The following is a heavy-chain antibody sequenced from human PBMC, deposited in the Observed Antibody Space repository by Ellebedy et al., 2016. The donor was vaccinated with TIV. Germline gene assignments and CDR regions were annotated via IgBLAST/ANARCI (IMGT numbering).Heavy chain of an antibody. D-gene: IGHD1-20*01. CDR2: IRTGGDT. CDR3: ARRMSGTYGDDAFDI. J-gene: IGHJ3*02. CDR1: GFTVSYTY. Sequence: GGSLRLSCAASGFTVSYTYMNWVRQAPGKGLEWVSVIRTGGDTYYADSMKGRFTISRDSSKNTVFLQMNSLRAEDTAMYYCARRMSGTYGDDAFDIWGQGTMVTVSS. V-gene: IGHV3-53*01.